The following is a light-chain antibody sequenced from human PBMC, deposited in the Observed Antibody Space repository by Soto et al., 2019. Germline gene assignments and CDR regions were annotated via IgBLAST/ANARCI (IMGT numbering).Light chain of an antibody. CDR2: EVV. Sequence: QAVLTQPPSASGSPGQSVTISCTGTKNDSGVYDFVSWYQHHPGKAPRLIIYEVVQRPSGVPDRFSGSKSGDTASLTVYGLQAADEADYFCKSYAGSNTDVFGSGTKVTVL. CDR1: KNDSGVYDF. J-gene: IGLJ1*01. V-gene: IGLV2-8*01. CDR3: KSYAGSNTDV.